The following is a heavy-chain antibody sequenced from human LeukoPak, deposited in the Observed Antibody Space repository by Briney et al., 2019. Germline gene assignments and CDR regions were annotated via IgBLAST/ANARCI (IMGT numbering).Heavy chain of an antibody. CDR1: GGTLTGYT. CDR2: IIPFFGTP. Sequence: GASVKVSCKASGGTLTGYTITWVRQAPGQGLEWMGRIIPFFGTPNYAQKFQGRVTITADESTSTAYMELSSLRSEDTAVYYCARDGVPYYDSSGYYAYWGQGTLVTVSS. V-gene: IGHV1-69*13. CDR3: ARDGVPYYDSSGYYAY. D-gene: IGHD3-22*01. J-gene: IGHJ4*02.